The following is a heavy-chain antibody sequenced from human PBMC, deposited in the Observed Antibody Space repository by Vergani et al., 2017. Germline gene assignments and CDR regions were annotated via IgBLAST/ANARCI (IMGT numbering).Heavy chain of an antibody. CDR3: AGGNYSDSSGYDGTSYFDY. Sequence: QVQLQQWGAGLLKPSETLSPTCDVHGGSFSGYYWSWIRQPPGKGLEWFGEINHSGNTNYNQSLKGRVTISVDTSKNQFSLKLSSVTAAETALYYCAGGNYSDSSGYDGTSYFDYWGQGSLVSVSS. CDR1: GGSFSGYY. V-gene: IGHV4-34*01. D-gene: IGHD3-22*01. CDR2: INHSGNT. J-gene: IGHJ4*02.